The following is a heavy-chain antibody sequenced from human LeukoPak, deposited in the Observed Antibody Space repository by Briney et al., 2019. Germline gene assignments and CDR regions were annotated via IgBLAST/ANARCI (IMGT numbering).Heavy chain of an antibody. CDR1: GFTFSSYG. CDR2: IYRGGST. J-gene: IGHJ4*02. V-gene: IGHV3-53*01. D-gene: IGHD3-22*01. CDR3: ARGAGGTFYDSSGYSIGY. Sequence: GGSLRLSCAASGFTFSSYGMHWVRQAPGKGLEWVSVIYRGGSTYYADSVKGRFTISRDNSKNTLYLHMNSLRAEDTAIYYCARGAGGTFYDSSGYSIGYWGQGTLVTVSS.